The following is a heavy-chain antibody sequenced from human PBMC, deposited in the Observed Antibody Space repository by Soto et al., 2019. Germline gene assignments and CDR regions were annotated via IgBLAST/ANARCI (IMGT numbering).Heavy chain of an antibody. CDR2: INPSGGST. CDR1: GYTFTSYY. D-gene: IGHD6-19*01. CDR3: ARASSGWYDDLDY. V-gene: IGHV1-46*03. J-gene: IGHJ4*02. Sequence: ASVKVTCKAAGYTFTSYYMHWVRQAPGQGLEWMGIINPSGGSTSYAQKFQGRVTMTRDTSTSTVYMEVSSLRSEDTAVYYCARASSGWYDDLDYSGQGTLGTVSS.